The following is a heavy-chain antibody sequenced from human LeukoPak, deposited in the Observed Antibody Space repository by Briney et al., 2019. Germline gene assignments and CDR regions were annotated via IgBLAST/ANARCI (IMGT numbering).Heavy chain of an antibody. CDR3: ARELGMGYSSSAYGMDV. Sequence: GGSLTLSCAASGFTFSNYAMHWVRQAPGEGLEWVAVISYNEVSKYYADSVKGRFTIFRDNSRNTLFPQMNSLRAEDTAVYYCARELGMGYSSSAYGMDVWGQGTTVTVSS. D-gene: IGHD6-6*01. CDR1: GFTFSNYA. V-gene: IGHV3-30-3*01. J-gene: IGHJ6*02. CDR2: ISYNEVSK.